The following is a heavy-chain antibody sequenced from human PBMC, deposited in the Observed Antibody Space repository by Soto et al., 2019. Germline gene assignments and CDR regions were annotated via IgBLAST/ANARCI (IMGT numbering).Heavy chain of an antibody. CDR3: ARVLPGVVNWFDP. V-gene: IGHV1-18*01. D-gene: IGHD3-10*01. Sequence: ASVKVSCKTSGDTFTNFGLSWVRQAPGRGLEWMGWIATYNTNRNYAQKFQGRLTLTTDTSTSTAYMELKSLGYDDTAVYYCARVLPGVVNWFDPWGQGTLLTVSS. CDR2: IATYNTNR. CDR1: GDTFTNFG. J-gene: IGHJ5*02.